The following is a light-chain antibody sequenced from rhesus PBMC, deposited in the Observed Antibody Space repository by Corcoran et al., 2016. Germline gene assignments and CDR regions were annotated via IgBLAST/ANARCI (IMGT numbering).Light chain of an antibody. CDR3: GKGTQWPFT. CDR1: QSLVHSNGNTY. CDR2: KVS. J-gene: IGKJ3*01. V-gene: IGKV2-64*01. Sequence: DVVMTQSPLSLPITPGQPASISCRSSQSLVHSNGNTYLSWYQQKPGQPPRLLIYKVSNRDSGVPDRFSGSGAGKELTRKDSRVEAEDVGGYYCGKGTQWPFTFGPGTKLDIK.